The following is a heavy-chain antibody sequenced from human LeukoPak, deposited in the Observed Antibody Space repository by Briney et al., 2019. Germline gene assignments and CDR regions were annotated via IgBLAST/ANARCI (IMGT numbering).Heavy chain of an antibody. J-gene: IGHJ2*01. V-gene: IGHV4-39*07. CDR3: AKGGPSGSYYTGYFDL. CDR1: GGSISSRSYY. D-gene: IGHD3-10*01. Sequence: SETLSLTRSVSGGSISSRSYYWGWIRQPPGKGLESIGSFYYSGTTYYNPSLMSRVTVSVDTSKNQFSLKLTSVTAADTAVYYCAKGGPSGSYYTGYFDLWGRGTLVTVSS. CDR2: FYYSGTT.